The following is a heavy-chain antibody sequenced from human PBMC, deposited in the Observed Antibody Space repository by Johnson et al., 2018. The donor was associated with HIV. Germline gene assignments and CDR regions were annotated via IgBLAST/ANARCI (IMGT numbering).Heavy chain of an antibody. CDR2: INWNGGST. Sequence: VQLVESGGGVVQPGGSLRLSCAASGFTFDYYGMSWVRQAPGKGLEWVSGINWNGGSTGYADSVKGRFTISRDNSKNSLYLQTNSLRVEDTAFYYCARGKGASVGLDAFNILGQGTMVTVSS. CDR1: GFTFDYYG. J-gene: IGHJ3*02. V-gene: IGHV3-20*04. CDR3: ARGKGASVGLDAFNI. D-gene: IGHD2-2*01.